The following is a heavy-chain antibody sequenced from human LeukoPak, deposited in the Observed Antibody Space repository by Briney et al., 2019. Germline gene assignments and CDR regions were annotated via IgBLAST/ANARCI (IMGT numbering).Heavy chain of an antibody. V-gene: IGHV3-23*01. D-gene: IGHD3-22*01. Sequence: GGSLRLSCAASGFTFSNHAMSWVRQTPGKGLEWVSAISGSGVNTYYADSVKGRFTISRDNSKNTLYLQMNSLRAEDTAVYYCAKRYDSSVGAFDIWGQGTMVTVSS. CDR3: AKRYDSSVGAFDI. J-gene: IGHJ3*02. CDR1: GFTFSNHA. CDR2: ISGSGVNT.